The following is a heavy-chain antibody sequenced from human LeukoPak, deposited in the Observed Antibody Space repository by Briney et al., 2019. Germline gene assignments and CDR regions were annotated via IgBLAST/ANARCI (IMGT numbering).Heavy chain of an antibody. J-gene: IGHJ4*02. CDR1: GFTFSSYG. CDR2: ISGSSGST. Sequence: GGSLRLSCAASGFTFSSYGMSWVRQAPGKGLEWVSGISGSSGSTYYADSVKGRFTISRDNSKNTLYLQMNSLRAEDTAVYYCARDNAVTLDYWGQGTLVTVSS. V-gene: IGHV3-23*01. CDR3: ARDNAVTLDY. D-gene: IGHD6-19*01.